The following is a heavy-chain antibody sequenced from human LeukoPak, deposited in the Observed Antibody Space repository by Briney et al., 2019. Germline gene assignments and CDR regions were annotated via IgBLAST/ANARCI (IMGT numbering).Heavy chain of an antibody. D-gene: IGHD6-6*01. Sequence: GTSLRLSCAASGFTFSDYGMQWVRQAPGKGLEWVAVIWYDGSNKYYAGSVKGRFTISRDNSKNTLYLKMNSLRAEDTAVYYCARDFWESSSSADAFDVWGLGTTVKVSS. V-gene: IGHV3-33*01. J-gene: IGHJ3*01. CDR1: GFTFSDYG. CDR3: ARDFWESSSSADAFDV. CDR2: IWYDGSNK.